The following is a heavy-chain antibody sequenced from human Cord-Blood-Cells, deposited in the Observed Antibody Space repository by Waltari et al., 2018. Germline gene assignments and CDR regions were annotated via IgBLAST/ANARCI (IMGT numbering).Heavy chain of an antibody. CDR2: IYYSAST. D-gene: IGHD4-17*01. CDR3: ARVGSWDGDYWYFDL. CDR1: CGPISSYD. V-gene: IGHV4-59*01. J-gene: IGHJ2*01. Sequence: QFQRRESGPGQMKHPWTLSPSCPVSCGPISSYDWSVGRSPPGKGLEWIGYIYYSASTNYNPSLKSRVTISVDTSKNQFSLKLSSVTAADTAVYYCARVGSWDGDYWYFDLWGRGTLVTVSS.